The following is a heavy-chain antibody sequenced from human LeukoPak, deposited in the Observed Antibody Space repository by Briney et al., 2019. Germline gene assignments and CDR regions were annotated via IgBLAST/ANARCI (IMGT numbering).Heavy chain of an antibody. CDR1: GFTFSSYA. CDR2: ISGSGGST. Sequence: GGSLRLSCAASGFTFSSYAMSWVRQAPGKGLEWVSVISGSGGSTNYADSVKGRFTISRDNSKNTLYLQMNSLRADDTAVYYCAKEGSSGWYPYWGQGTLVTVSS. V-gene: IGHV3-23*01. CDR3: AKEGSSGWYPY. J-gene: IGHJ4*01. D-gene: IGHD6-19*01.